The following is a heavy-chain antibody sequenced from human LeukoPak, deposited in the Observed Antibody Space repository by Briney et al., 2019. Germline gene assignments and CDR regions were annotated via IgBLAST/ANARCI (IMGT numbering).Heavy chain of an antibody. J-gene: IGHJ4*02. Sequence: GGSLRLSCAASGFTFSRYWMHWVRQAPGKGLVWVSCIKSDGSSTSIADSAKGRFTISRDNAKNTVYLQMNSLRAEDTAVYYCVRDNRSYNFDYWGQGTLVTVSS. CDR2: IKSDGSST. V-gene: IGHV3-74*01. CDR1: GFTFSRYW. D-gene: IGHD1-26*01. CDR3: VRDNRSYNFDY.